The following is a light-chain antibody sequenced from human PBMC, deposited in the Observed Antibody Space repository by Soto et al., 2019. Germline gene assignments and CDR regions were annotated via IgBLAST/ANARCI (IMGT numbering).Light chain of an antibody. CDR1: NIGSKS. J-gene: IGLJ7*01. Sequence: SYELTQPPSVSVAPGKTARITCGGNNIGSKSVHWYQQKPGQAPVLVIYYDSDRPSGIPERFSGSNSGNTATLTISRVEAGDEADYYCQVWDSSGDHADAVFGGGTQLTVL. CDR3: QVWDSSGDHADAV. CDR2: YDS. V-gene: IGLV3-21*04.